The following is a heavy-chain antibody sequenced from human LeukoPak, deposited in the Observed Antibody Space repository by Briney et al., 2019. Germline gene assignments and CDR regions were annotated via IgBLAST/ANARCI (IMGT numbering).Heavy chain of an antibody. Sequence: PSETLSLTCTVSGGSISSSSYNWGWIRQPPGKGLEWIGSIYYSGSTYYNPSLKSRVTMSVDTSKNQFSQKLSSVTAADTAVYYCVRPSTKYSSSSGYFQHWGQGTLVTVSS. D-gene: IGHD6-6*01. J-gene: IGHJ1*01. CDR3: VRPSTKYSSSSGYFQH. CDR2: IYYSGST. V-gene: IGHV4-39*01. CDR1: GGSISSSSYN.